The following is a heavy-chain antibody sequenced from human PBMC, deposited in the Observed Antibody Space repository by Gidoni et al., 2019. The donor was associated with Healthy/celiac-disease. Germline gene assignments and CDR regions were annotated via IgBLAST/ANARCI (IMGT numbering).Heavy chain of an antibody. Sequence: QVQLVESGGGVVQPGRSLRLSCAASGFTFSSYGMHWVRQAPGKGLEWVAVIWYDGSNKYYADSVKGRFTISRDNSKNTLYLQMNSLRAEDTAVYYCARGIAAAGTITFDYWGQGTLVTVSS. CDR3: ARGIAAAGTITFDY. D-gene: IGHD6-13*01. J-gene: IGHJ4*02. CDR2: IWYDGSNK. V-gene: IGHV3-33*01. CDR1: GFTFSSYG.